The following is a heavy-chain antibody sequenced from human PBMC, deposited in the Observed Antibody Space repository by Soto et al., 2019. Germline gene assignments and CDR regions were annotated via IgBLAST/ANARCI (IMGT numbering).Heavy chain of an antibody. J-gene: IGHJ4*02. CDR3: VRGGGCNHITCHFTPAFDY. D-gene: IGHD2-8*01. CDR1: DVSITSVGFY. V-gene: IGHV4-31*11. CDR2: ISHSGST. Sequence: PSETLSLTCAVSDVSITSVGFYWSWIRHYPGKGLEWIGYISHSGSTNYNPSLMSRLTISADTSKNQLSLNLGSVTAADTAVYYCVRGGGCNHITCHFTPAFDYWGQGTRVTVSS.